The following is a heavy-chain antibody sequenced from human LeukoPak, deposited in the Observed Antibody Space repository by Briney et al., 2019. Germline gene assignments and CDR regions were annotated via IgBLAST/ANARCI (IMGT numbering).Heavy chain of an antibody. CDR3: AKDPRRYSRTGGYFEY. CDR2: ISYDGSNK. Sequence: GGSLRLSCATSGFTFSNYVMHWVRQAPGKGLEWVALISYDGSNKYYADSVKGRFTISRDNSKNTLYLQVNSLRAEDTAVYYCAKDPRRYSRTGGYFEYWGQGTLVTVSS. V-gene: IGHV3-30*18. D-gene: IGHD6-13*01. CDR1: GFTFSNYV. J-gene: IGHJ4*02.